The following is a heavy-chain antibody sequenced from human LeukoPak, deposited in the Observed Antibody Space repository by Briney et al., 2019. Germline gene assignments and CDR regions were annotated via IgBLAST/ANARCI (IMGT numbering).Heavy chain of an antibody. J-gene: IGHJ3*01. CDR1: GGSFSGYY. V-gene: IGHV4-34*01. CDR3: ARALSGWYVDAFDL. Sequence: SETLSLTCAVYGGSFSGYYWSWIRQPPGKGLEWIGEINHSGSTNYNPSLKSRVTISVDTSKNQFSLKLSSVTAADTAVYYCARALSGWYVDAFDLWGQGTMVTVSS. D-gene: IGHD6-19*01. CDR2: INHSGST.